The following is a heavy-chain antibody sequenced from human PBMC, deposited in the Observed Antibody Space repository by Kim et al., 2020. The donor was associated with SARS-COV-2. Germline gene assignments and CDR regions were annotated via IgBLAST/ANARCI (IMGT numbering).Heavy chain of an antibody. J-gene: IGHJ4*02. V-gene: IGHV3-43*01. Sequence: YADAVKGRFTISRDNSKNSLYLQMNSLRTEDTALYYCAKGGRWLVHGGGYWGQGTLVTVSS. CDR3: AKGGRWLVHGGGY. D-gene: IGHD6-19*01.